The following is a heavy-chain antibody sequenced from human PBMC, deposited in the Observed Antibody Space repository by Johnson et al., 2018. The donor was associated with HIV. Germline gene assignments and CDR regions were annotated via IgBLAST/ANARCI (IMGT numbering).Heavy chain of an antibody. Sequence: QVQLVESGGGVVQPGRSLRLSCAASGFTFSRYTMHWVRQAPGKGLEWVAVISYDGSKRYYEDSVKGRFTISRDDSKSIAYLQMTSLKTEDTAVYYCTREAGTMGQWLGSSALDIWGQGTMVTVSS. V-gene: IGHV3-30*04. CDR1: GFTFSRYT. CDR3: TREAGTMGQWLGSSALDI. D-gene: IGHD6-19*01. J-gene: IGHJ3*02. CDR2: ISYDGSKR.